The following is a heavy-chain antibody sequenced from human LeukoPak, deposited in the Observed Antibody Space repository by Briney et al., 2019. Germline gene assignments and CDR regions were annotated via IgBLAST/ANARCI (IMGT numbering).Heavy chain of an antibody. CDR1: GFAFRVYW. CDR3: AAWGLHNS. J-gene: IGHJ4*02. V-gene: IGHV3-7*01. Sequence: GGSLRLSCAASGFAFRVYWMNWVRQAPGKGLEWVANINLGGSVISYVDSVKGRCTASRDNAENSLSLQMNSLRAEDTAVYYCAAWGLHNSWGQGTLVTVSS. D-gene: IGHD7-27*01. CDR2: INLGGSVI.